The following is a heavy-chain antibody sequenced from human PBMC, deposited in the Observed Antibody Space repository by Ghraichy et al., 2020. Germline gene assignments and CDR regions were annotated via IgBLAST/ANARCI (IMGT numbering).Heavy chain of an antibody. V-gene: IGHV3-48*02. J-gene: IGHJ4*02. CDR1: GFTFNTYG. Sequence: GESLNISCAASGFTFNTYGMNWVRQAPGRGLEWVSYISSSSSAIYYADSVKGRFTISRDNAKNSLYLQMNSLRDEDTAVYYCARVRLWSFDFWGQGTLVTVSS. D-gene: IGHD5-18*01. CDR3: ARVRLWSFDF. CDR2: ISSSSSAI.